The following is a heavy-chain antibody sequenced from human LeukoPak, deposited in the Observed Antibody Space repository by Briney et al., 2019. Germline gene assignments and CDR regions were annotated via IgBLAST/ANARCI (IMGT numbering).Heavy chain of an antibody. V-gene: IGHV3-21*04. J-gene: IGHJ4*02. CDR1: GFTFSSYS. CDR2: ISSSSSYI. Sequence: GGSLRLSCAASGFTFSSYSMNWVRQAPGKGLEWVSSISSSSSYIYYADSVKGRFTISRDNAQNSLYLQMNSLRAEDTAVYYCARVEGSIFDYWGKGTLVTVSS. CDR3: ARVEGSIFDY.